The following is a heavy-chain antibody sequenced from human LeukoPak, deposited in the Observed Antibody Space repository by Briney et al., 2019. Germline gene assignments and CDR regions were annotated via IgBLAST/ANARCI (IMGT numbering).Heavy chain of an antibody. D-gene: IGHD1-26*01. CDR1: GGSFSGYY. CDR2: INHSGST. CDR3: ARLPRANYYADDY. J-gene: IGHJ4*02. V-gene: IGHV4-34*01. Sequence: SETLSLTCAVYGGSFSGYYWSWIRQPPGKGLEWIGEINHSGSTNYNPSLKSRVTISVDTSKNQFSLKLSSVTAADTAVYYCARLPRANYYADDYWGPGTLVTVSS.